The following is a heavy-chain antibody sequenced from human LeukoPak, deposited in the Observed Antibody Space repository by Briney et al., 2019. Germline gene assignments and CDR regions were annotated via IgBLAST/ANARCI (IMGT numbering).Heavy chain of an antibody. V-gene: IGHV3-33*01. Sequence: WGSLRLSCAASGFTFSSYGMHWVRQAPGKGLEWVAVIWYDGSNKYYADSVKGRFTISRDNSKNTLYLQMNSLRAEDTAVYYCARGDPSSLDIVVVPAAIPGDYYYYGMDVWGQGTTVTASS. D-gene: IGHD2-2*02. CDR3: ARGDPSSLDIVVVPAAIPGDYYYYGMDV. CDR1: GFTFSSYG. J-gene: IGHJ6*02. CDR2: IWYDGSNK.